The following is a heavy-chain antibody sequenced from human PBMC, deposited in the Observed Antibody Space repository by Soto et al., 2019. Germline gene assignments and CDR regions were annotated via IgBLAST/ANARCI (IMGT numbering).Heavy chain of an antibody. Sequence: PSETLSLTCTVSGGSISSYYWSWIRQPPGKGLEWIGYIYYSGSTNYNPSLKSRVTISVDTSKNQFSLKLSSVTAADTAVYYCARARYSSGWYGDYWGQGTLVTVSS. CDR2: IYYSGST. V-gene: IGHV4-59*01. CDR3: ARARYSSGWYGDY. J-gene: IGHJ4*02. CDR1: GGSISSYY. D-gene: IGHD6-19*01.